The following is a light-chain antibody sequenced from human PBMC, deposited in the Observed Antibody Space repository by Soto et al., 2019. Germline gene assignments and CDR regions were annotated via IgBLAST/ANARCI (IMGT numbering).Light chain of an antibody. J-gene: IGLJ2*01. CDR2: TND. Sequence: QSVLTQPRSAPGTPGQRATISCSGSSSKIGSKTVNWYQQLPGTAPKLLIYTNDRRPSGVPDRFSASKSGTSASLAISGLQSEDEADYFCAAWDDSMNVLFGGGTKLTVL. CDR1: SSKIGSKT. V-gene: IGLV1-44*01. CDR3: AAWDDSMNVL.